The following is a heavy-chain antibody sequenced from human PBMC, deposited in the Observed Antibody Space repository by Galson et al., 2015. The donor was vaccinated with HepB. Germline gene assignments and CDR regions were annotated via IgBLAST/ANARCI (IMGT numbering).Heavy chain of an antibody. CDR1: GFPFSIYI. CDR3: ARDSSSWYYYYGMDV. J-gene: IGHJ6*02. V-gene: IGHV3-21*04. CDR2: ISTSSTFI. Sequence: SLRLSCAASGFPFSIYIMNWVRQVPGKGLEWVSSISTSSTFIYYADSVQGRFTISRDNAKNSLYLQMNSLRAEDTAVYYCARDSSSWYYYYGMDVWGQGTTVTVSS. D-gene: IGHD6-13*01.